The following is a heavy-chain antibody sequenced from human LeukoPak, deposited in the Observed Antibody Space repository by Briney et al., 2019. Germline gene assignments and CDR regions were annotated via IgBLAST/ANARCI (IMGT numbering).Heavy chain of an antibody. V-gene: IGHV4-59*08. CDR1: GGSISSCY. CDR3: ASAKADFWSGYFPDPFDY. Sequence: SETLSLTCTVSGGSISSCYWSWIRQPPGKGLEWIGYIYYSGSTNYNPSLKSRVTISVDTSKNQFSLKLSSVTAADTAVYYCASAKADFWSGYFPDPFDYWGQGTLVTVSS. D-gene: IGHD3-3*01. J-gene: IGHJ4*02. CDR2: IYYSGST.